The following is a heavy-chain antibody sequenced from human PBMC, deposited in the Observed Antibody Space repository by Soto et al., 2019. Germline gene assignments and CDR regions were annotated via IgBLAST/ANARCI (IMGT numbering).Heavy chain of an antibody. CDR2: INHSGST. CDR1: GGSFSGYY. V-gene: IGHV4-34*01. Sequence: SETLSLTCAVYGGSFSGYYWSWIRQPPGKGLEWIGEINHSGSTNYNPSLKSRVTISVDTSKNQFSLKLSSVTAADTAVYYCARRSVYNMVRRPEERFFHHSYYYYYGMDVWGQGTTVTVSS. J-gene: IGHJ6*02. D-gene: IGHD1-20*01. CDR3: ARRSVYNMVRRPEERFFHHSYYYYYGMDV.